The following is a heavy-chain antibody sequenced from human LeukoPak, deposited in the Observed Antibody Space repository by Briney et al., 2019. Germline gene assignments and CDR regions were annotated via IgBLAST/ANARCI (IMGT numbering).Heavy chain of an antibody. CDR2: INHSGST. D-gene: IGHD3-10*01. CDR3: ARERHYYGSGGPIGP. CDR1: GGSFSGYY. J-gene: IGHJ5*02. Sequence: SETLSLTCAVCGGSFSGYYWSWIRQPPGKGLEWSGEINHSGSTNYNPSVKSRVTISVDTSKNQFSLKLSYVTAADTAVYYCARERHYYGSGGPIGPWGQGTLVTVSS. V-gene: IGHV4-34*01.